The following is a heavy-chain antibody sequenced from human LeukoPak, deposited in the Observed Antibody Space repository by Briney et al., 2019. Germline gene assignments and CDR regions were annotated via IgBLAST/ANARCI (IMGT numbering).Heavy chain of an antibody. Sequence: EASVKVSCKTSGYTFSVYDINWLRQVAGQGLEWMGWMNSNSGNTGYALKFQHRVTMTMNTSIDTAYMELNSLTSEDTAVYYCARRISALGTGFWFDPWGQGTQVTVSS. CDR2: MNSNSGNT. CDR3: ARRISALGTGFWFDP. D-gene: IGHD6-13*01. V-gene: IGHV1-8*01. CDR1: GYTFSVYD. J-gene: IGHJ5*02.